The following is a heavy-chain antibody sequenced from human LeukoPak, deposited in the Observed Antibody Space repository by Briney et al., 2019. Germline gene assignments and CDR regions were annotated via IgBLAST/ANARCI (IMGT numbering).Heavy chain of an antibody. D-gene: IGHD3-10*01. CDR2: ISWNSGSI. J-gene: IGHJ3*02. V-gene: IGHV3-9*01. CDR3: AKDMLGGSWFGELLSGAFDI. Sequence: GRSLRLSCAASGFTFDDYAMHWVRQAPGKGLEWVSGISWNSGSIGYADSVKGRFTISRDNAKNSLYLQMNSLRAEDTALYYCAKDMLGGSWFGELLSGAFDIWGQGAMVTVSS. CDR1: GFTFDDYA.